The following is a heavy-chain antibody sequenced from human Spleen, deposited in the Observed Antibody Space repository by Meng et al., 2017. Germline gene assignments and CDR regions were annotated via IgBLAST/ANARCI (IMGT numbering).Heavy chain of an antibody. CDR2: IGHSGFT. V-gene: IGHV4-39*01. CDR1: GDYIGTGAYY. D-gene: IGHD3-16*01. Sequence: QPQLQESGPGLVKPSEALSLTCGVSGDYIGTGAYYWGWIRQAPGKGLEWIGSIGHSGFTYYTPSVRSRVTVSIDTSKNQFSLKLTSVTAADTAVYYCARGGAVRPVNWFDPWGQGTLVTVSS. CDR3: ARGGAVRPVNWFDP. J-gene: IGHJ5*02.